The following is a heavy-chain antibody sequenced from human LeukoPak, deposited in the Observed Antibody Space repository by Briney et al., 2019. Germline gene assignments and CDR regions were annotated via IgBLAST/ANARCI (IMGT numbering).Heavy chain of an antibody. J-gene: IGHJ4*02. V-gene: IGHV3-30*18. CDR3: AKERGWLQFTGGFDY. CDR2: ISYDGTNK. Sequence: GGSLRLSCAVSGFTFTSFGMHWVRQAPGKGLEWVAFISYDGTNKYYGDSVRGRFTISRDISKNTLFLQMNALRPEGTAIYYCAKERGWLQFTGGFDYWGQGTLVTVSS. CDR1: GFTFTSFG. D-gene: IGHD5-24*01.